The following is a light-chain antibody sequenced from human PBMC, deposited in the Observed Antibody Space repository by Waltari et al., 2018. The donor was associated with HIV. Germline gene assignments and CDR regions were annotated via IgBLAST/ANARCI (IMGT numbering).Light chain of an antibody. CDR3: GTWDSSLSAGV. Sequence: QSVLTQPPSVSAAPGQKVTISCSGSSSNIGNNYVSWYQQLPGTAPKLLIDEKNKRAAGIPDRFSGSKSGTSATLGITGLQTGDEADYYCGTWDSSLSAGVFGGGTKLTVL. CDR2: EKN. J-gene: IGLJ2*01. V-gene: IGLV1-51*02. CDR1: SSNIGNNY.